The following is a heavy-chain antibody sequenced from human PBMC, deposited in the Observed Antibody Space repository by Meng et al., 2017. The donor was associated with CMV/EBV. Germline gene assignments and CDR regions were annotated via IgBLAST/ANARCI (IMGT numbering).Heavy chain of an antibody. CDR1: GFTFSSYA. D-gene: IGHD6-19*01. Sequence: GESLKISCAASGFTFSSYAMSWVRQAPGKGLEWVSAISGSGGSTYYADSVKGRFTTSRDNSKNTLYLQMNSLRAEDTAVYYCAKDTTGSGRSPFDYWGQGTLVTVSS. V-gene: IGHV3-23*01. CDR3: AKDTTGSGRSPFDY. J-gene: IGHJ4*02. CDR2: ISGSGGST.